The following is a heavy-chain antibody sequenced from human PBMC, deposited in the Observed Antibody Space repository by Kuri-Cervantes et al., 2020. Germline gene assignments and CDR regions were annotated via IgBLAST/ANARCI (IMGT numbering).Heavy chain of an antibody. CDR2: IYNSGST. CDR1: GGSISTYS. CDR3: ARLGDPLRFPLNWFDP. J-gene: IGHJ5*02. V-gene: IGHV4-4*08. D-gene: IGHD3-3*01. Sequence: SETLSLTCTVSGGSISTYSWSWIRQPPGKGLEWIGYIYNSGSTSYNPSLKSRVTISVDTSKSQFSLKLSSVTAADTAVYYCARLGDPLRFPLNWFDPWGQGTLVTVSS.